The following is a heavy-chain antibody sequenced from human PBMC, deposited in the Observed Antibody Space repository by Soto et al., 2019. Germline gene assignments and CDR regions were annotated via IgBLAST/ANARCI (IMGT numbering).Heavy chain of an antibody. CDR1: GFTLSNYW. Sequence: EVQLVESGGGLVQPGGSLRLSCAASGFTLSNYWMHWARQAPGKGLVWVSRISSDGSSTNYADSVKGRFTISRDNAKNTLHLQMNSLRAEDTAVYYCARVPDCSSSSCYSYFDSWGQGTRVTVSS. J-gene: IGHJ4*02. CDR3: ARVPDCSSSSCYSYFDS. CDR2: ISSDGSST. D-gene: IGHD2-2*01. V-gene: IGHV3-74*01.